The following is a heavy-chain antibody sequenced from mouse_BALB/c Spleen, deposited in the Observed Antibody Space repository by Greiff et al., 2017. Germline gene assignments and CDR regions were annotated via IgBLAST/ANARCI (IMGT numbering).Heavy chain of an antibody. Sequence: EVQGVESGGGLVKPGGSLKLSCAASGFTFSDYYMYWVRQTPEKRLEWVATISDGGSYTYYPDSVKGRFTISRDNAKNNLYLQMSSLKSEDTAMYYCAREDWYYFDYWGQVTTLTVSS. D-gene: IGHD4-1*01. J-gene: IGHJ2*01. CDR3: AREDWYYFDY. CDR1: GFTFSDYY. V-gene: IGHV5-4*02. CDR2: ISDGGSYT.